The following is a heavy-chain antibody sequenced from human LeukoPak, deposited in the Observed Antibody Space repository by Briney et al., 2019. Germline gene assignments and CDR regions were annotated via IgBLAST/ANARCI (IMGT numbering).Heavy chain of an antibody. Sequence: GGSLRLSCAASGFTFSSYSMNWVRQAPGKGLEWVSSISSGSSYIYYADSVKGRFTISRDNAKNSLYLQMNSLRAEDTAVYYCARSYYDILTGDHDDYWGQGTLVTVSS. V-gene: IGHV3-21*01. J-gene: IGHJ4*02. CDR3: ARSYYDILTGDHDDY. D-gene: IGHD3-9*01. CDR1: GFTFSSYS. CDR2: ISSGSSYI.